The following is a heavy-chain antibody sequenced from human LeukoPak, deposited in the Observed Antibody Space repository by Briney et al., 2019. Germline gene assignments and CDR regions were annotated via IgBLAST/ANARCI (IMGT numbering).Heavy chain of an antibody. J-gene: IGHJ5*02. CDR3: ARGQYYGSETYWHTKWFDP. Sequence: SVKVSCKASGGTFSNYVISWVRQAPGQGLEWMGGIIPMFGSATYSEKFQGRVTITTDESTSTGYMEMSRLTSKDTAVYYCARGQYYGSETYWHTKWFDPWGQGTPVTVSS. V-gene: IGHV1-69*05. CDR2: IIPMFGSA. D-gene: IGHD3-10*01. CDR1: GGTFSNYV.